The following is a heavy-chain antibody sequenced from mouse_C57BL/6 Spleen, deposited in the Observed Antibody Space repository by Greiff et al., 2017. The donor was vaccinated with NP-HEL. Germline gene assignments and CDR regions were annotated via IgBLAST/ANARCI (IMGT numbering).Heavy chain of an antibody. Sequence: EVQLQQSGPELVKPGASVKIPCKASGYTFTDYNMDWVKQSHGKSLEWIGDINPNNGGTIYNQKFKGKATLTVDKSSSTAYMELRSLTSEDTAVYYCASFDDYDGWFAYWGQGTLVTVAA. CDR1: GYTFTDYN. CDR3: ASFDDYDGWFAY. CDR2: INPNNGGT. D-gene: IGHD2-4*01. V-gene: IGHV1-18*01. J-gene: IGHJ3*01.